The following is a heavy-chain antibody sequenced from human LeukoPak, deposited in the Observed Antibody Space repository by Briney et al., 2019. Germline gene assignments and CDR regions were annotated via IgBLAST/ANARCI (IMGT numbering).Heavy chain of an antibody. CDR2: IKQDGSEK. V-gene: IGHV3-7*01. D-gene: IGHD3-22*01. CDR3: ARDHHRRLYDSQARDTFDI. CDR1: GFTFSNYW. J-gene: IGHJ3*02. Sequence: GGSLRLSCAASGFTFSNYWMNWVRQAPGKGLEWVANIKQDGSEKYYVDSVKGRFTISRDNAKNSLSLQMNSLRAEDTAVYYCARDHHRRLYDSQARDTFDIWGQGTMVTVSS.